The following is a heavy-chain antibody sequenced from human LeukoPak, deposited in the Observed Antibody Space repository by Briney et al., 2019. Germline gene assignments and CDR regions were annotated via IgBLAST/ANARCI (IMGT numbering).Heavy chain of an antibody. V-gene: IGHV3-15*01. D-gene: IGHD5-24*01. CDR1: GFTFSNAW. J-gene: IGHJ4*02. CDR3: TTEEMATMPFDY. CDR2: IKSKTDGGTT. Sequence: GGSLRLSCAASGFTFSNAWMSWVRQAPGKGLEWVGRIKSKTDGGTTDYAAPVKGRFTISRDDSKNTLYLQMNSLKTEDTAVYYCTTEEMATMPFDYWGQGTPVTVSS.